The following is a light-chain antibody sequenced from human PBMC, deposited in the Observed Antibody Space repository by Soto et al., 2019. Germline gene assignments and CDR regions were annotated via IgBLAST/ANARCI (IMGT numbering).Light chain of an antibody. J-gene: IGKJ1*01. CDR2: GAS. CDR3: QQYNNWPPWT. V-gene: IGKV3-15*01. CDR1: QSVSSN. Sequence: EIVMTQSPATLSLSPGERATLSCRASQSVSSNLAWYQQKPGQPPRLLIYGASTRATGIPARFSGSGSGTEFTLTISSLPSEDFAVYYCQQYNNWPPWTLGQGTKVEIK.